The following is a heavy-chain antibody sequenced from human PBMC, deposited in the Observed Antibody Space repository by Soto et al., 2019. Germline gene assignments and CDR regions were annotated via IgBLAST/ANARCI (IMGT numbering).Heavy chain of an antibody. J-gene: IGHJ4*02. CDR3: ARHGLSSSGWTAAGFDY. V-gene: IGHV4-39*01. CDR1: GGSISSSTYY. Sequence: QLQLQESGPGLVKPSETLSLTCTVSGGSISSSTYYWGWIRQPPGKGLEWIGRVYFSATSYYNPSLKSRLTFSEDTSKNLFSLKLSSVTAADTAVHYCARHGLSSSGWTAAGFDYWGQGIVVTVSS. CDR2: VYFSATS. D-gene: IGHD6-19*01.